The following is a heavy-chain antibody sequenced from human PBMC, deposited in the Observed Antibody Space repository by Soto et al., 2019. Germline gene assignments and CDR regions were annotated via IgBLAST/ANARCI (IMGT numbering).Heavy chain of an antibody. Sequence: EVQLVESGGGQVKPGGSLRLSCAASGFTFRTHTLNWVRQAPGKGLEWDSSISSSSNYIYYADSVKGRFTISRDNAKNSLYLQMNSLRADDTAVYFCARDTQHCSGTSCLLPFDYWGQGALVTVSS. V-gene: IGHV3-21*01. CDR3: ARDTQHCSGTSCLLPFDY. CDR2: ISSSSNYI. J-gene: IGHJ4*02. D-gene: IGHD2-15*01. CDR1: GFTFRTHT.